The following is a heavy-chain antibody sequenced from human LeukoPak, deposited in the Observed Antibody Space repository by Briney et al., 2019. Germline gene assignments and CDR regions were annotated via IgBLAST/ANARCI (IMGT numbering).Heavy chain of an antibody. CDR1: GGSFSGYY. V-gene: IGHV4-34*01. CDR2: INHSGST. Sequence: SETLSLTCAVYGGSFSGYYWSWIRQPPGKGLEWIGEINHSGSTNYNPSLKSRVTISVDTSKNQFSLKLSSVTAADTAVYYCARGRGPARRPTPIPGRPGREYYYYYMDVWGKGTTVTISS. J-gene: IGHJ6*03. D-gene: IGHD4-23*01. CDR3: ARGRGPARRPTPIPGRPGREYYYYYMDV.